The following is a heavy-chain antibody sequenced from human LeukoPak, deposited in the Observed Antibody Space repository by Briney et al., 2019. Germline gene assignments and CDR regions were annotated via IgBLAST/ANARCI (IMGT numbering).Heavy chain of an antibody. CDR3: TMSSGYSYGPDDY. V-gene: IGHV3-15*01. J-gene: IGHJ4*02. Sequence: GGSLRLSCAASGFTFSNAWMSWVRQAPGKGLEWVGRIKSKTDGGTTDYAAPVKGRFTISRDDSKNTLYLQMNSLKTEDTAVYYCTMSSGYSYGPDDYWGQGTLVTVSS. D-gene: IGHD5-18*01. CDR2: IKSKTDGGTT. CDR1: GFTFSNAW.